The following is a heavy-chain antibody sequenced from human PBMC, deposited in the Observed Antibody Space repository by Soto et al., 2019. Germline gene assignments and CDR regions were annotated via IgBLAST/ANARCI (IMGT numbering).Heavy chain of an antibody. D-gene: IGHD4-17*01. CDR1: GFTFSSYG. V-gene: IGHV3-33*01. CDR3: ARGFPTVPTWLLFDS. CDR2: IWYDGSNK. J-gene: IGHJ4*02. Sequence: GGSLRLSCAASGFTFSSYGMHWVRQAPGKGLEWVAVIWYDGSNKYYADSVKGRFTISRDNSKNTLSLQMNSLRAEDTAVYYCARGFPTVPTWLLFDSWGQGALVTVSS.